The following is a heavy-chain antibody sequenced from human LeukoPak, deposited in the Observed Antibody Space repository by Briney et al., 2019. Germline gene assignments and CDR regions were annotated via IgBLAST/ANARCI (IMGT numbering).Heavy chain of an antibody. Sequence: ASVKVSCKASGYTFTGYYMHWVRQAPGQGLEWMGWINPNSGGTNYAQKFQGRVTMTRDTSTSTVYMELSSLRSEDTAVYYCARAKSYYYDTSDKDAFDIWGQGTMVTVSS. CDR1: GYTFTGYY. J-gene: IGHJ3*02. V-gene: IGHV1-2*02. CDR2: INPNSGGT. CDR3: ARAKSYYYDTSDKDAFDI. D-gene: IGHD3-22*01.